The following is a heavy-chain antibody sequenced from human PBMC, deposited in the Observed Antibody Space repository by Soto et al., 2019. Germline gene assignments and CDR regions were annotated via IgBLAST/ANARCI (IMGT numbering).Heavy chain of an antibody. Sequence: QLQLQESGSGLVKPSQTLSLNCAVSGVSISDGGYAWSWIRQPPGKGLAWIGYTHVSGDTYYNPSLTGRVTLSVDRSRNQFSLNLRSMTAADTAVYYWARSPFYGSKCHLDYWGQGTLVSVSS. J-gene: IGHJ4*02. CDR2: THVSGDT. V-gene: IGHV4-30-2*01. CDR1: GVSISDGGYA. D-gene: IGHD3-10*01. CDR3: ARSPFYGSKCHLDY.